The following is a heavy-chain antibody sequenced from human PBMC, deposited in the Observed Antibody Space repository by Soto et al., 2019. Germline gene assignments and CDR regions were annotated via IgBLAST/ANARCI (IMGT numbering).Heavy chain of an antibody. CDR2: ISSSGSDT. J-gene: IGHJ5*02. D-gene: IGHD1-1*01. CDR3: AKDPWNNWSGLFDP. Sequence: GGSLRLSCVTSGFTFGDYAITWLRQAPGKGLEWVCSISSSGSDTRCAGSVKGRFTISRDSSQSTVYLQMNSLRDEDTAVYYCAKDPWNNWSGLFDPWGQGTLVTVSS. V-gene: IGHV3-23*01. CDR1: GFTFGDYA.